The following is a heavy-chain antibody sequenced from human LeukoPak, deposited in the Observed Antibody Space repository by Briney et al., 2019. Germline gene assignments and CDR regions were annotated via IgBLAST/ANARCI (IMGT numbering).Heavy chain of an antibody. CDR1: GGSFNNYY. J-gene: IGHJ5*01. CDR2: IFTSGST. V-gene: IGHV4-4*07. CDR3: ARESKDYDGDGFYYDS. D-gene: IGHD3-22*01. Sequence: SETLSLTCTVSGGSFNNYYWGCLRQPAGKGLEWIGRIFTSGSTDYNPSLQSRVTMSVDTSKNQFSLRLSSMTAADTAVYYCARESKDYDGDGFYYDSWGQGTRVTVSS.